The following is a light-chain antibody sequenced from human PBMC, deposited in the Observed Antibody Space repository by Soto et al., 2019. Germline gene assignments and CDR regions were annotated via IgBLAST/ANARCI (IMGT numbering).Light chain of an antibody. V-gene: IGLV2-14*01. CDR1: SSDVGGFNY. CDR2: EVT. CDR3: SSYTRCSTPYV. J-gene: IGLJ1*01. Sequence: QSVLTQPASVSGSPGQSITISCTGTSSDVGGFNYVSWYQQHPGKAPKLMISEVTNRPSGVSNRFSGSKSGNTASLTISGLQAEDEADYYCSSYTRCSTPYVFGTGTKVTVL.